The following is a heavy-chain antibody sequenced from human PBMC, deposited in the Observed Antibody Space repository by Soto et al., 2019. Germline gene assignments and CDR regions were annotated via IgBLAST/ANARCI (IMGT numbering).Heavy chain of an antibody. D-gene: IGHD3-22*01. CDR2: IKSKTDGGTT. CDR3: TTLSSENYYDSSGYLDY. CDR1: GFTFSNAW. Sequence: EVQLVESGGGLVKPGGSLRLSCAASGFTFSNAWMNWVRQAPGKGLEWVGRIKSKTDGGTTDYAAPVKGRFTISRDDSKNTLYLQMNSLKTDDTAVYYCTTLSSENYYDSSGYLDYWGQGTLVTVSS. J-gene: IGHJ4*02. V-gene: IGHV3-15*07.